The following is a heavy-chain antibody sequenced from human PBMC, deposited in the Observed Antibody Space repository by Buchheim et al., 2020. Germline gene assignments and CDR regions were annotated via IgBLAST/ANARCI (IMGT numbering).Heavy chain of an antibody. CDR1: GGSISSSSYY. CDR3: ARDLAYCGGDCYSGNWFDP. D-gene: IGHD2-21*02. V-gene: IGHV4-39*01. Sequence: QLQLQESGPGLVKPSETLSLTCTVSGGSISSSSYYWGWIRQPPGKGLEWIGSIYYSGSTYYNPSLKSRVTISVDTSKNQFSLKLSSVTGADTAVYYCARDLAYCGGDCYSGNWFDPWGQGTL. J-gene: IGHJ5*02. CDR2: IYYSGST.